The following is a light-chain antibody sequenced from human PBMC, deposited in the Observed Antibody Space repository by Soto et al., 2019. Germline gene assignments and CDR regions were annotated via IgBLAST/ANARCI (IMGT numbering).Light chain of an antibody. CDR2: DAS. CDR3: QQFNTYPIT. V-gene: IGKV1-13*02. Sequence: AIQFTQSPSSLSASVGDRVTITCRASQAISSALAWYQQRPGKPPKLLICDASTLKSGAPSRFSGSGLGTDFSLTISSLQPEDFATYYCQQFNTYPITFGQGTRLDIK. CDR1: QAISSA. J-gene: IGKJ5*01.